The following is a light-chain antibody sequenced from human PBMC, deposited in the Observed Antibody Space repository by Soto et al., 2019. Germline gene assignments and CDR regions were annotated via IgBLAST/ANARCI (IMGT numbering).Light chain of an antibody. J-gene: IGKJ1*01. V-gene: IGKV3-20*01. CDR3: QQYSSSQGWT. Sequence: EIVLTQSPGTLSLSPGDGATLSCRASQSVRTTYLAWYQQKPGQAPRLLIYNASNRTTGIPDRFSGSGSGTDFTLTIDRLEPADFAVYFCQQYSSSQGWTFGQGTKVEIK. CDR1: QSVRTTY. CDR2: NAS.